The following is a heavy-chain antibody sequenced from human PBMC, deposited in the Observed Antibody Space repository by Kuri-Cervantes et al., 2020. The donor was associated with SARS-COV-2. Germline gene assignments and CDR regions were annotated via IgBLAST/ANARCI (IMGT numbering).Heavy chain of an antibody. Sequence: GGSLRLSCAASGFSLSRYTMNWVRQAPGKALEWVSSISGSGSYIYYADSVKGRFTISKESGENSLYLHMNSLRGDDTAVYYCARDLITGTTNFDYWGQGTLVTVSS. J-gene: IGHJ4*02. CDR1: GFSLSRYT. CDR3: ARDLITGTTNFDY. D-gene: IGHD1-7*01. CDR2: ISGSGSYI. V-gene: IGHV3-21*01.